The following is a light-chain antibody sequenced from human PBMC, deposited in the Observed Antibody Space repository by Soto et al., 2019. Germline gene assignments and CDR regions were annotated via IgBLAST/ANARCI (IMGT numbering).Light chain of an antibody. V-gene: IGLV1-51*01. CDR3: GTWDYSRGTHVV. CDR2: DNN. CDR1: TSNIGNAD. J-gene: IGLJ2*01. Sequence: QSVLRQPPSVSAAPGQKVTISCSGSTSNIGNADVSWYQQFPGTAPRLLIYDNNKRPSGIPDRFSGSKSGTSATLGITGLQTGDEADYYCGTWDYSRGTHVVFGGGTKLTVL.